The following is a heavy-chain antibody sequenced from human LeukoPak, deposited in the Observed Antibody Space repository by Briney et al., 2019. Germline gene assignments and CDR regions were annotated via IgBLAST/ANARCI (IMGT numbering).Heavy chain of an antibody. CDR1: GYIFTELS. Sequence: ASVKVSCKVSGYIFTELSMHWVRQAPGQGLEWMGGFNPEDGETFYAQKFQGRVNMTEDTSTDTAYMELSSLSYDDTAVYYCARETHYYDSSGYPFFDYWGQGTLVTVSS. CDR3: ARETHYYDSSGYPFFDY. J-gene: IGHJ4*02. CDR2: FNPEDGET. D-gene: IGHD3-22*01. V-gene: IGHV1-24*01.